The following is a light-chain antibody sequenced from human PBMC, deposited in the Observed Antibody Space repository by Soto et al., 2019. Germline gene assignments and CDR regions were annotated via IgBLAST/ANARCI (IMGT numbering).Light chain of an antibody. V-gene: IGKV3-15*01. J-gene: IGKJ1*01. CDR3: HQYNNWWT. CDR1: LSVGNN. CDR2: DAS. Sequence: EIVLTQSPATLSVSPGERATLSCRASLSVGNNLAWYQQTPGQTPRLLIYDASTRATGIPARFSGSESGTEFTLTISSLQSEDFAVYYCHQYNNWWTFGQGTTVEIK.